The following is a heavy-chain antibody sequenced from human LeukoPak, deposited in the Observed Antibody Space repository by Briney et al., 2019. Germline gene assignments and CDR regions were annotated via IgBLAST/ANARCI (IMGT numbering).Heavy chain of an antibody. CDR2: ISGSGVST. CDR3: AKGSGPYGSESYNDY. V-gene: IGHV3-23*01. D-gene: IGHD3-10*01. J-gene: IGHJ4*02. CDR1: GFTFSSSA. Sequence: PAGSLRLSCAASGFTFSSSAMSWIRQAPGKGLGWVSAISGSGVSTYYADSVKGRFTISRDNSKNTLYLKMNSLRAEDTAVYSCAKGSGPYGSESYNDYWGQGTLVTVSS.